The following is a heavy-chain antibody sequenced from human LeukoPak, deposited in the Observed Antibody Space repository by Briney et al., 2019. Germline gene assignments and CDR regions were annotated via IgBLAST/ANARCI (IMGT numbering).Heavy chain of an antibody. V-gene: IGHV4-38-2*01. D-gene: IGHD6-13*01. CDR1: GYSISSGYY. CDR3: ARHSSSRGSIDY. J-gene: IGHJ4*02. Sequence: SETLSLTCAVSGYSISSGYYWGWIRQPPGQGLEWIGSIYHSGSTYYNPSLKSRVTTSVDTSKNQFSLKLSSVTAADTAVYYCARHSSSRGSIDYWGQGTPVTVSS. CDR2: IYHSGST.